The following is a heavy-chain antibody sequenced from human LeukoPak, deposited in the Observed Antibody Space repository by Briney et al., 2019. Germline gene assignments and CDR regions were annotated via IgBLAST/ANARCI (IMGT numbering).Heavy chain of an antibody. Sequence: GGSLRLSCAASGFTFSSYSMNWVRRAPGKGLEWVSSIGGSGSYIYYADSVKGRFTISRDNAKNSLYLQMNSLRAEDTAVYYCARATTEAGISATGTGYWGQGTLVTVSS. CDR2: IGGSGSYI. J-gene: IGHJ4*02. V-gene: IGHV3-21*01. CDR3: ARATTEAGISATGTGY. CDR1: GFTFSSYS. D-gene: IGHD6-13*01.